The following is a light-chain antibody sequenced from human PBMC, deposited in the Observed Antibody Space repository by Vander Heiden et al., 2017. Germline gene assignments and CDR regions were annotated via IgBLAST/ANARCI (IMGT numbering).Light chain of an antibody. V-gene: IGLV2-23*02. CDR1: SSDVGHYNL. Sequence: QSALTQPASVSGSPGQSITISCAGTSSDVGHYNLVSWYQHHPDKDPKLRIYDVTKRPSGVPNRFSGSKSGTTASMTISGGKAEDEAEYYGCSYACGSTWVFGGGNKLTVL. CDR2: DVT. CDR3: CSYACGSTWV. J-gene: IGLJ3*02.